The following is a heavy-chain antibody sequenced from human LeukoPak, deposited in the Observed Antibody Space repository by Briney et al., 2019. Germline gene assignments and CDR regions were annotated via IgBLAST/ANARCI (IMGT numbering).Heavy chain of an antibody. CDR3: AKDLLDSSSPQGVDY. V-gene: IGHV3-30*02. D-gene: IGHD6-6*01. CDR1: GFTFSSYG. CDR2: VRYDGSNK. J-gene: IGHJ4*02. Sequence: GGSLRLSCAASGFTFSSYGMHWVRQAPGKGLEWVAFVRYDGSNKYYADSVKGRFTISRDNSKNTLYLQMNSLRAEDTAVYYCAKDLLDSSSPQGVDYWGQGTLVTVSS.